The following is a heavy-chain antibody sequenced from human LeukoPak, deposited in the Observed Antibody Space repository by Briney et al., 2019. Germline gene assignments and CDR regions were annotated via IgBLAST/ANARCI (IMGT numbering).Heavy chain of an antibody. J-gene: IGHJ3*02. V-gene: IGHV4-59*12. CDR2: IYYSGST. Sequence: SETLSLTCTVPGGSIRSYFWSWIRQPPGKGLEWIGYIYYSGSTNYNPALKSRVTISVDTSKNQFSLKLSSVTAADTAVYYCARDGRYYYAFDIWGQGTMVTVSS. D-gene: IGHD1-26*01. CDR1: GGSIRSYF. CDR3: ARDGRYYYAFDI.